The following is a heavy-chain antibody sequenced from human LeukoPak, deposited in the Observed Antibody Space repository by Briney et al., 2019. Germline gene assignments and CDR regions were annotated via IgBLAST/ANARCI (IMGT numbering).Heavy chain of an antibody. Sequence: PGGSLRLSCAGSGFTFSSYSMNWVRQAPGKGLEWVSSISSSSSYIYYADSVKGRFTISRDNAKNSLYLQMNSLRAEDTAVYYCARDSGHYDILTGYQDAFDIWGQGTMVTVSS. CDR3: ARDSGHYDILTGYQDAFDI. CDR1: GFTFSSYS. J-gene: IGHJ3*02. V-gene: IGHV3-21*01. D-gene: IGHD3-9*01. CDR2: ISSSSSYI.